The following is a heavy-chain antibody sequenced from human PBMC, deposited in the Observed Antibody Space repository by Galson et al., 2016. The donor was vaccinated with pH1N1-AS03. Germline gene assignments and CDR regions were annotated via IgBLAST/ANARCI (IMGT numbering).Heavy chain of an antibody. CDR2: IWYDGSNK. V-gene: IGHV3-33*01. CDR3: VRGSGYYFDS. CDR1: GFTFSAYA. J-gene: IGHJ4*02. Sequence: SLRLSCAASGFTFSAYAMHWVRQAPGKGLEWVAVIWYDGSNKYYADSVKGRFTISRDNSQNTISLQMNSLRVEDTAVYYCVRGSGYYFDSWGQGTLVIVSS. D-gene: IGHD3-3*01.